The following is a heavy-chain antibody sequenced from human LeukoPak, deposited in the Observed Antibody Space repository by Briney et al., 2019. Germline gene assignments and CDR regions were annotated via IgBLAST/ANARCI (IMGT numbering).Heavy chain of an antibody. D-gene: IGHD3-10*01. CDR1: GYTFTSYD. V-gene: IGHV1-8*01. J-gene: IGHJ4*02. CDR2: MSPNSGNT. Sequence: ASVKVSCKASGYTFTSYDINWVRQATGQGLEWMGWMSPNSGNTGYAQKFQGRVTMTRNTSISTAYMELSSLRSEDTAVYYCARRFSGSGSTITYWGQGTLVTVSS. CDR3: ARRFSGSGSTITY.